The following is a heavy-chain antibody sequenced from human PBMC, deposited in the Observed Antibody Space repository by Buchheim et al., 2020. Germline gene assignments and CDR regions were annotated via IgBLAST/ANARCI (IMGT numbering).Heavy chain of an antibody. V-gene: IGHV4-39*01. Sequence: QVQLQESGPGLVKPSQTLSLTCTVSGGSISSGDYYWSWIRQPPGKGLEWIGSIYYSGSTYYNPSLKSRVTISVDTSKNQFSLKLSSVTAADTAVYYCARHSPAGEQWLVLSWFDPWGQGTL. CDR3: ARHSPAGEQWLVLSWFDP. J-gene: IGHJ5*02. CDR1: GGSISSGDYY. D-gene: IGHD6-19*01. CDR2: IYYSGST.